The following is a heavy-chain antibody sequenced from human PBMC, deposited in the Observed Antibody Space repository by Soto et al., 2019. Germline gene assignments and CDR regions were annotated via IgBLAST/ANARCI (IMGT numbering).Heavy chain of an antibody. CDR1: GFTVSTNY. V-gene: IGHV3-53*01. CDR2: IYSGGST. Sequence: PGGSLRLSCAASGFTVSTNYMTWVRQAPGKGLEWVSSIYSGGSTYYADSVRGRFTISRDNAKNTLYLQMNSLGTEDTAVYYCARDSHSPERFDSWGQGTLVTVS. J-gene: IGHJ4*02. D-gene: IGHD5-18*01. CDR3: ARDSHSPERFDS.